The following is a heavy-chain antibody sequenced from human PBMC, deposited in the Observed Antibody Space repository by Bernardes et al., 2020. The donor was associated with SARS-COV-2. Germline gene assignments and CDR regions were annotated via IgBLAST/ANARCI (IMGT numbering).Heavy chain of an antibody. CDR2: ISSRSRVI. D-gene: IGHD3-10*01. CDR1: GFIFSDYN. CDR3: ARDGRRGYDMDV. V-gene: IGHV3-48*04. J-gene: IGHJ6*02. Sequence: GGSLLLACAASGFIFSDYNMNWVRQSPGKGLEWVSYISSRSRVIYYADSVKGRFTVSRDNAKNSLYLQMNSLRAEDTAVYYCARDGRRGYDMDVWGQGTTVTVSS.